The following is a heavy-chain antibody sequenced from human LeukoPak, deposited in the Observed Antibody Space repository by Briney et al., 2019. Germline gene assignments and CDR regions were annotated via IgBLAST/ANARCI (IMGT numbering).Heavy chain of an antibody. D-gene: IGHD3-22*01. CDR1: GFTFSNFW. J-gene: IGHJ4*02. Sequence: PGGSLRLSCAASGFTFSNFWMSWVRQAPGKGLEWVANIRQDGNEKYYLDSVKGRFTISRDNAKNSLYLQMNSLRAEDTAVYYCANYYYDSTSYPYWGQGTLVTVS. V-gene: IGHV3-7*01. CDR3: ANYYYDSTSYPY. CDR2: IRQDGNEK.